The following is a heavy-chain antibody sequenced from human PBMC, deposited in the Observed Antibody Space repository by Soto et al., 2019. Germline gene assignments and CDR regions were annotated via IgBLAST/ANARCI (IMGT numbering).Heavy chain of an antibody. V-gene: IGHV4-30-4*01. CDR2: IYYTGSS. CDR1: GGSISSGDYY. Sequence: SETLSLTCTVSGGSISSGDYYWSWIRQPPGKGLEWIGYIYYTGSSDYNPSLKSRVIISVDTSKNQLSLKLSSVTAADTAVYFCARHTWEAAGPLVGYWGQGTLVTVSS. D-gene: IGHD2-15*01. J-gene: IGHJ4*02. CDR3: ARHTWEAAGPLVGY.